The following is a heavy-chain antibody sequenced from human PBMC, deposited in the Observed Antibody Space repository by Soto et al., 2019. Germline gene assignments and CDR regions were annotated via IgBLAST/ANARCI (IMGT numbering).Heavy chain of an antibody. V-gene: IGHV3-30-3*01. CDR1: GFTFSSYA. D-gene: IGHD2-8*02. CDR3: AKERADIVLTPHATSGMDV. Sequence: QVQLVESGGGVVQPGRSLRLSCAASGFTFSSYAMHWVRQAPGKGLEWVAVISYDGSNKYYADSVKGRFTISRDNSKNTLYLQMNSLRAEDTAVYYCAKERADIVLTPHATSGMDVWGQGTAVIVSS. CDR2: ISYDGSNK. J-gene: IGHJ6*02.